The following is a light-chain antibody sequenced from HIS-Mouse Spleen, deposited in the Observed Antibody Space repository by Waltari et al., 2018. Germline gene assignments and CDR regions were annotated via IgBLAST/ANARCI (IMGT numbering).Light chain of an antibody. Sequence: SYVLTQSPSVSVAPGKTARITCGGNNVGSESVHWYPQKPGQAPVLVVYDDSDRPSGIPERFSGSNSGNTATLTISRVEAGDEADYYCQVWDSSSDHVVFGGGTKLTVL. CDR2: DDS. V-gene: IGLV3-21*03. CDR3: QVWDSSSDHVV. CDR1: NVGSES. J-gene: IGLJ2*01.